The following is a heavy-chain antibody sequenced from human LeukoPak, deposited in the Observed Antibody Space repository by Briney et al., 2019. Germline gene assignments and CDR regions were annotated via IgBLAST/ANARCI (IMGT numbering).Heavy chain of an antibody. CDR3: AREPSYNWNPTTIDY. CDR1: GGSISSGDYY. D-gene: IGHD1-20*01. J-gene: IGHJ4*02. CDR2: IYYSGST. Sequence: SQTLSLTCTVSGGSISSGDYYWSWIRQPPGKGLEWIGYIYYSGSTYYNPSLKSRVTISVDTSKDQFSLKLSSVTAADTAVYYCAREPSYNWNPTTIDYWGQGTLVTVSS. V-gene: IGHV4-30-4*08.